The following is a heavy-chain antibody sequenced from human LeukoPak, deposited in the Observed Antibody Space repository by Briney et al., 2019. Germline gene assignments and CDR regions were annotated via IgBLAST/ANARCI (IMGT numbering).Heavy chain of an antibody. CDR1: GGSISSSSYY. D-gene: IGHD3-22*01. J-gene: IGHJ4*02. CDR3: ARLINYYDSSGYYIYYFDY. V-gene: IGHV4-39*01. CDR2: IYYSGST. Sequence: SESLSLTCTVSGGSISSSSYYWGWIRQPPGKGLEWIGSIYYSGSTYYNPSLKSRVTISVDTSKNQFSLKLSSVTAADTAVYYCARLINYYDSSGYYIYYFDYWGQGTLATVSS.